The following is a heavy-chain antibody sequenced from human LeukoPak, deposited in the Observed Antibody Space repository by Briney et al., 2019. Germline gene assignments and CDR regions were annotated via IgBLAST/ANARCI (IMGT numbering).Heavy chain of an antibody. CDR3: ARILATIDAFDI. D-gene: IGHD5-12*01. Sequence: TSETLSLTCTVSGGSIGSSSYYWGWIRQPPGKGLEWIGSIYYSGSTYYNPSLKSRVTISVDTSKNQFSLKLSSVTAADTAVYYCARILATIDAFDIWGQGTMVTVSS. CDR1: GGSIGSSSYY. J-gene: IGHJ3*02. CDR2: IYYSGST. V-gene: IGHV4-39*01.